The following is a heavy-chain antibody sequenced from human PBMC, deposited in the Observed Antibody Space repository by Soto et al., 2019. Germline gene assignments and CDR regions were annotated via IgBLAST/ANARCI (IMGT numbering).Heavy chain of an antibody. J-gene: IGHJ4*02. CDR3: ARAVAVPADFDY. CDR1: GYTFTSYP. CDR2: INAGNGNT. V-gene: IGHV1-3*05. D-gene: IGHD6-19*01. Sequence: QVKLVQSGAEEKKPGASVKVSCKASGYTFTSYPMRWVRQAPGQRLEWMGWINAGNGNTKYSQKFQGRVTITRDTSASTAYMELSSLISEDSAVYYCARAVAVPADFDYWGQGTLVTVSS.